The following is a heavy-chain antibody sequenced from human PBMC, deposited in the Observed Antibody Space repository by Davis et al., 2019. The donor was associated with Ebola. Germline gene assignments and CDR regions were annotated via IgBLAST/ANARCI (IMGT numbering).Heavy chain of an antibody. CDR1: GYSFTNYY. CDR3: ASPFRISDYGMDV. Sequence: ASVQVSCKASGYSFTNYYMHWVRPAPGQGLEWMVIIDPGDRATYAEKFQDRVTVTRDTSTSTIYMELSRLRSEDTAVYYCASPFRISDYGMDVWGKGTTVTVSS. J-gene: IGHJ6*04. V-gene: IGHV1-46*01. CDR2: IDPGDRA. D-gene: IGHD2/OR15-2a*01.